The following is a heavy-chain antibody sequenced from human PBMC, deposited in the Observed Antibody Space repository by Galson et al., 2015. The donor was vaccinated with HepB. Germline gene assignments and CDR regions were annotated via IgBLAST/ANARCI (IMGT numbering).Heavy chain of an antibody. CDR3: AGGSAMRVTWGGPHDSYYYYYMDV. CDR2: IIPILGTV. D-gene: IGHD3-16*01. V-gene: IGHV1-69*13. J-gene: IGHJ6*03. CDR1: GGTFSSYG. Sequence: SVKVSCKASGGTFSSYGINWVRQAPGQGLEWMGGIIPILGTVNYAQNFKDRVTISADESTSTAYMELSSLRSDDTAVYYCAGGSAMRVTWGGPHDSYYYYYMDVWGKGTTVTVSS.